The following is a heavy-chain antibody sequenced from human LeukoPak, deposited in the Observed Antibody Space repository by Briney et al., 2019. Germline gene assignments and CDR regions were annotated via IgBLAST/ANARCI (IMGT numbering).Heavy chain of an antibody. CDR1: GFTFSSYA. D-gene: IGHD2-21*02. J-gene: IGHJ4*02. V-gene: IGHV3-23*01. Sequence: HPGGSPRLSCAASGFTFSSYAMSWVRQAPGKGLEWVSAISGSGGSTYYADSVKGRFTISRDNSKNTLYLQMNSLRAEDTAVYYCAKAPGPSVVVTAISDYWGQGTLVTVSS. CDR3: AKAPGPSVVVTAISDY. CDR2: ISGSGGST.